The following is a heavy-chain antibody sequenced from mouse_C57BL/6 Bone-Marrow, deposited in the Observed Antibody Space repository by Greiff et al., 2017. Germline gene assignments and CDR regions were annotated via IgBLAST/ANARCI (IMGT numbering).Heavy chain of an antibody. CDR2: ISSGGRYT. Sequence: EVQGVESGGDLVKPGGSLKLSCAASGFTFSSYGMSWVRQTPDKRLEWVATISSGGRYTYYPDSVKGRFTISRDNAKNTLYLQMSSLKSEDTAMYYCARHGNYVPYYAMDYWGQGTSVTVSS. D-gene: IGHD1-1*01. V-gene: IGHV5-6*01. CDR3: ARHGNYVPYYAMDY. CDR1: GFTFSSYG. J-gene: IGHJ4*01.